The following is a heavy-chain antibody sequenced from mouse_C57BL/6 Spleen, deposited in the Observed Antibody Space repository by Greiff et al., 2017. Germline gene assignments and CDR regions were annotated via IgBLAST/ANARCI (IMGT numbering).Heavy chain of an antibody. CDR1: GYTFTSYW. D-gene: IGHD2-1*01. CDR2: IDPSDSET. J-gene: IGHJ1*03. V-gene: IGHV1-52*01. Sequence: QVQLQQPGAELVRPGSSVKLSCKASGYTFTSYWMHWVKQRPIQGLEWIGNIDPSDSETHYNQKFKDKATLTVDKSSSTAYMQLSSLTSEDSAVYYCARRGGNYWYFDVWGTRTTVTVSS. CDR3: ARRGGNYWYFDV.